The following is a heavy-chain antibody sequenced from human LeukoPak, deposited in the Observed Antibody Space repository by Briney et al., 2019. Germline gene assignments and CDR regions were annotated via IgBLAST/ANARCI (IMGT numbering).Heavy chain of an antibody. CDR1: GFTFSNW. CDR3: TRDPDLHRVPVGCSGGSCYFGSDY. CDR2: IRSKAYGGTT. V-gene: IGHV3-49*04. Sequence: GGSLRLSCAASGFTFSNWMSWVRQAPGKGLEWVGFIRSKAYGGTTEYAASVKGRFTISRDDSKSIAYLQMNSLKTEDTAVYYCTRDPDLHRVPVGCSGGSCYFGSDYWGQGTLVTVSS. D-gene: IGHD2-15*01. J-gene: IGHJ4*02.